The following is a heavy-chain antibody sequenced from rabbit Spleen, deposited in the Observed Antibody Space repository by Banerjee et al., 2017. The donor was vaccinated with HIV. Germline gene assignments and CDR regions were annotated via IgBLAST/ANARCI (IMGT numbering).Heavy chain of an antibody. CDR2: ANGATT. V-gene: IGHV1S45*01. J-gene: IGHJ4*01. CDR3: VRHVYGYGGADYGFPYFDL. D-gene: IGHD6-1*01. CDR1: GFTLSSYW. Sequence: QEQLEESGGDLVQPEGSLTLTCTASGFTLSSYWIWWVRQAPGKGLEWIGCANGATTYYASWAKGRFTVSKTSSTTVTLQMTSLTAADTATYFCVRHVYGYGGADYGFPYFDLWGQGTLVTVS.